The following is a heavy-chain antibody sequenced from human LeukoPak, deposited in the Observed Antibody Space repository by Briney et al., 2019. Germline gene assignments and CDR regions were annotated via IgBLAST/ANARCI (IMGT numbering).Heavy chain of an antibody. CDR2: ISAYKGNT. CDR1: GYTFTSYG. CDR3: ARHLSIVVAPDHYYFD. Sequence: GASVKVSCKASGYTFTSYGISWVRQAPGQGLEWRGWISAYKGNTNYAQKLQGKVTMTTDTYTSTDYMQLRSMRADDTAEYYCARHLSIVVAPDHYYFD. D-gene: IGHD2-15*01. V-gene: IGHV1-18*01. J-gene: IGHJ4*01.